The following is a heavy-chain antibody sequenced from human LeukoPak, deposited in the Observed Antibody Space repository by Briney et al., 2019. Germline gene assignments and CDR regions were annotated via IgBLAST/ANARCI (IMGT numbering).Heavy chain of an antibody. J-gene: IGHJ6*03. CDR3: ARILYRFYMDI. D-gene: IGHD2-2*02. Sequence: PGGSLRLSCAASGFTFSSYAMTWVRQAPGKGPEWVSIIHSGGSSSYADSVKERFTISRDNSKNTLYLQMNSLRAEDTAVYFCARILYRFYMDIWGKGTTVIVSS. V-gene: IGHV3-66*01. CDR2: IHSGGSS. CDR1: GFTFSSYA.